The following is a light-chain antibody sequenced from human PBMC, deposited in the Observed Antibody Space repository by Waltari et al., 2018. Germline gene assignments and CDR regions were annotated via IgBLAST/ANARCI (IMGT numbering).Light chain of an antibody. V-gene: IGKV3-15*01. J-gene: IGKJ5*01. CDR1: QSIGTN. CDR2: SAS. Sequence: ILIPPSPATLSVSTWGRVTISCRASQSIGTNLAWYQHKRGQAPRLLIYSASARPPGIPARFRGSGSGTEFTLTISSLQSEDFAVYYCQQYNDWPPLTFGQGTRLEIK. CDR3: QQYNDWPPLT.